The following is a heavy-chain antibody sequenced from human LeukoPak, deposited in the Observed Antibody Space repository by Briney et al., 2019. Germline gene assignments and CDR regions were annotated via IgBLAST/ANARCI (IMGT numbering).Heavy chain of an antibody. D-gene: IGHD1-26*01. CDR2: IYYTAGS. CDR3: GRGLRYSESYVFEY. V-gene: IGHV4-30-4*08. J-gene: IGHJ4*02. Sequence: PSETLSLTCTVSGGSVTADNYFWSWTRQPPGEGLEWIGYIYYTAGSYYNPSLKSRVTMSIDASTNQFSLKLNSVTAADTAVYHCGRGLRYSESYVFEYWGLGTLVTVSS. CDR1: GGSVTADNYF.